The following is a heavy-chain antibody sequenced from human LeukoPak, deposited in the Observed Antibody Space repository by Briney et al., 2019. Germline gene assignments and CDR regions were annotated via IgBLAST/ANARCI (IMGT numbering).Heavy chain of an antibody. CDR3: ARLLQGWELNYYYSYMDV. Sequence: ASVKVSCKTSGYSENFYGITWVRQVAGQGLEWMGWISAQHGQTEYAPNSQDRVTMTTDTSTTTAYMELRSLRSDDTAVYYCARLLQGWELNYYYSYMDVWGKGTTVTISS. CDR1: GYSENFYG. V-gene: IGHV1-18*01. D-gene: IGHD4-23*01. CDR2: ISAQHGQT. J-gene: IGHJ6*03.